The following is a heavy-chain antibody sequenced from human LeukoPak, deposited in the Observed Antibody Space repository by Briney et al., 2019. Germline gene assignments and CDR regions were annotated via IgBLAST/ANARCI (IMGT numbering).Heavy chain of an antibody. V-gene: IGHV4-39*01. D-gene: IGHD3-22*01. CDR3: ARLETYDSTLDY. CDR1: GDSITTSIYY. J-gene: IGHJ4*02. Sequence: SETLSLTCTVSGDSITTSIYYWGWIRQPPGKGLEWIGNIYYSGSTYYNPSLKSRVTISVDTSKNQFSLWLSSVTAADTAVYYCARLETYDSTLDYWGQGTLVTVSS. CDR2: IYYSGST.